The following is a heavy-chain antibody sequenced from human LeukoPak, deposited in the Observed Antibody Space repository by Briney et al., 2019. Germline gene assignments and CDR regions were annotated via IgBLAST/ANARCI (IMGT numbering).Heavy chain of an antibody. V-gene: IGHV3-23*01. CDR1: GFTFSSYA. D-gene: IGHD3-22*01. CDR3: AKENGYYYDSSVLLGY. J-gene: IGHJ4*02. Sequence: PGGSLRLSCAASGFTFSSYATSWVRQAPGKGLEWVSAISGSGGSTYYADSVKGRFTISRDNSKNTLYLQMNSLRAEDTAVYYCAKENGYYYDSSVLLGYWGQGTLVTVSS. CDR2: ISGSGGST.